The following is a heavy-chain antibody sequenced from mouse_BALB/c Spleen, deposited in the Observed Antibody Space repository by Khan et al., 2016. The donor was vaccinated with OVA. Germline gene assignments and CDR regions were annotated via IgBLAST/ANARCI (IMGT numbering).Heavy chain of an antibody. J-gene: IGHJ4*01. CDR3: ARPPYFSYTLDY. V-gene: IGHV9-3-1*01. CDR2: INTYTGEP. Sequence: QIQLVQSGPELKKPGETVKISCKASGYTFTNYGMNWVKQSPGKALKWMGWINTYTGEPTYADDFKGRFAFSLEISATTAYLQINNLKNEDTATYFCARPPYFSYTLDYWGQGTSVTVSS. D-gene: IGHD2-10*01. CDR1: GYTFTNYG.